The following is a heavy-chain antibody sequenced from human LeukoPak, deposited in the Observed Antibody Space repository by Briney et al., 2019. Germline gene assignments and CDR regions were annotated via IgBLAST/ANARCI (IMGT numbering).Heavy chain of an antibody. D-gene: IGHD4-17*01. CDR1: GGSINSYY. Sequence: SETLSLTCTVSGGSINSYYWSWIRQPPGKGLEWIGYIYYSGTTNFNPSLKSRVTISVDTSKNQFSLRLSSVTAADTAVYYCARDSTPYGHSGYWGQGTLVTVSP. CDR2: IYYSGTT. V-gene: IGHV4-59*01. CDR3: ARDSTPYGHSGY. J-gene: IGHJ4*02.